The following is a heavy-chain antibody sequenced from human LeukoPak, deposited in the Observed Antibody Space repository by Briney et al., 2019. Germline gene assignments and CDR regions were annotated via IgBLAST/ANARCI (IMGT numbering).Heavy chain of an antibody. D-gene: IGHD3-22*01. CDR1: GYTFTSYY. CDR2: INPSGGSS. CDR3: ARDKNHYDTRGDF. Sequence: ASVKVSCKPSGYTFTSYYMHWVRQAPGQGLEWMGIINPSGGSSSYAQKVQGRITVTTDTSTSTAYMELRSLRSDDTAVYYCARDKNHYDTRGDFWGQGTLVTVSS. J-gene: IGHJ4*02. V-gene: IGHV1-46*01.